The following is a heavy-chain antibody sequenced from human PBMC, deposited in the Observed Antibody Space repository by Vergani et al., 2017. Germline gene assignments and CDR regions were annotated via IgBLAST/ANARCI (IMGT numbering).Heavy chain of an antibody. J-gene: IGHJ6*02. D-gene: IGHD3-10*01. CDR3: ARRSKFGYYYGMDV. CDR1: GGSINPSSSF. CDR2: INYVGRT. Sequence: QLQLQESGPGLVKPSETLSLICTVSGGSINPSSSFWGWIRQSPGKGLEWIGSINYVGRTYYIPSLQSRATVFVDTSKNQFSLNLTSVTAADTAVYYCARRSKFGYYYGMDVWGQGTTVTVSS. V-gene: IGHV4-39*01.